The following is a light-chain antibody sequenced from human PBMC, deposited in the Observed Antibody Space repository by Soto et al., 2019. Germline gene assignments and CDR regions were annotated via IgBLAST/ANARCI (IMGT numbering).Light chain of an antibody. Sequence: DIQLTQSPSFLSASVGDRVTITCRASQGISSYLAWYQQKPGKAPKLLIYAASTLQSGVPSRFSGSGSGTEFTLTISSLQPDDFETYYCQQLNSYPSFGPGTKVDIK. CDR3: QQLNSYPS. V-gene: IGKV1-9*01. J-gene: IGKJ3*01. CDR2: AAS. CDR1: QGISSY.